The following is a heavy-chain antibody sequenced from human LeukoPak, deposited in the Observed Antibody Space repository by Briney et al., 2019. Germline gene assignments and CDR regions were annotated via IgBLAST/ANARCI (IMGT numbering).Heavy chain of an antibody. CDR1: GYTFSSCA. CDR2: ISSGGDT. D-gene: IGHD3-10*01. CDR3: ANRGRFYFDY. Sequence: GGSLRLSCAASGYTFSSCAMSWVRQAPGKGLEWVSSISSGGDTYYADSVKGRFTISRDNSKNTLYLQMNSLRAEDTAVYYCANRGRFYFDYWGQGTLVTVSS. J-gene: IGHJ4*02. V-gene: IGHV3-23*01.